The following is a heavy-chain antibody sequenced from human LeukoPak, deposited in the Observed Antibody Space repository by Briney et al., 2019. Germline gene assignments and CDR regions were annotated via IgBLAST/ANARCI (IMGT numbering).Heavy chain of an antibody. V-gene: IGHV2-5*02. CDR3: AHFCNGNSCFDY. D-gene: IGHD4-23*01. CDR2: IYWDDDK. J-gene: IGHJ4*02. Sequence: KVSGPTLVNPTQALTLTCTFSGFSLSTSGVGVGWIRQPPGKALEWLGIIYWDDDKRYSSSLRSRLTITKDTSKNQVVLTMTNMDPVDTATYYCAHFCNGNSCFDYWGQGTLVTVSS. CDR1: GFSLSTSGVG.